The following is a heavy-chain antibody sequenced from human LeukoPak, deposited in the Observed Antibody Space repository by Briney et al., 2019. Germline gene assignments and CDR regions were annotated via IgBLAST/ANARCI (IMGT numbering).Heavy chain of an antibody. V-gene: IGHV1-2*02. CDR2: INPNSGDT. CDR3: ARASGSYWWFDS. D-gene: IGHD1-26*01. J-gene: IGHJ5*01. Sequence: ASVKVSCKASGYTFTGYYMHWVRQAPGQGLEWMGWINPNSGDTNYAQKFQGSVTMTRDTSISTVYIELSRLRSDDTAVYYCARASGSYWWFDSWGQGTLVTVSS. CDR1: GYTFTGYY.